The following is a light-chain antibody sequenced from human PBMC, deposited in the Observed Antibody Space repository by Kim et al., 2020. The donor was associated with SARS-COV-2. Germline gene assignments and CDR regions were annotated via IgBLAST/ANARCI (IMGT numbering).Light chain of an antibody. V-gene: IGLV3-1*01. CDR3: QAWDSSTLVV. J-gene: IGLJ2*01. CDR2: QDS. Sequence: VSPGQTASITCSGDELGDKYACWYQQKPGQSPVLVIYQDSKRPSGIPERFSGSNSGNTATLTISATQAMDEADYYCQAWDSSTLVVFGGGTQLTVL. CDR1: ELGDKY.